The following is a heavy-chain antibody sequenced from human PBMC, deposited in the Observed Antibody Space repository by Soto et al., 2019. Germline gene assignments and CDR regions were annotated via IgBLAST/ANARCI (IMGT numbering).Heavy chain of an antibody. Sequence: GGSLRVSCAASGFTFSSYARSWVRPAPGKGLEWVSAISGSGGSTYYADSVKGRFTISRDNSKNTLYLQMNSLRAEDTAVYYCAKSLTMIVVVIIGDAFDIWGQGTMVTVSS. D-gene: IGHD3-22*01. CDR3: AKSLTMIVVVIIGDAFDI. CDR1: GFTFSSYA. CDR2: ISGSGGST. J-gene: IGHJ3*02. V-gene: IGHV3-23*01.